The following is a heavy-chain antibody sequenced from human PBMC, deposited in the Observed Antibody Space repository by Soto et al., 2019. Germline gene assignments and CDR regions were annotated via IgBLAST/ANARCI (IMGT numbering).Heavy chain of an antibody. CDR3: AKKYSGNYPVPFDY. CDR2: ISGNTITT. V-gene: IGHV3-23*01. D-gene: IGHD1-26*01. Sequence: VQLLESGGGLVQPGWSLRLSCAASGFTFSSYAMSWVRQAPGKGLEWVSGISGNTITTFYAYSVKGRFTISRDNSRNTLFLQMNSLRAEDTAVYYCAKKYSGNYPVPFDYWGQGTLVTVSS. CDR1: GFTFSSYA. J-gene: IGHJ4*02.